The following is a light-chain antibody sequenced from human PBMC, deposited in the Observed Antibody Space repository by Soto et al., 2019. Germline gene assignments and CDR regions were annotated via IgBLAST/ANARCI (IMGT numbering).Light chain of an antibody. CDR3: QHHNSYYPT. CDR2: GAS. Sequence: DIQLTQSPPTLSASVGDRVTITCRASQSIRYYLAWYQQMPGKAPKLLIYGASSLQSGVPSRFSGSGSGTEFTLTISSLQPEDFATYFCQHHNSYYPTFGQGTKVEIK. CDR1: QSIRYY. V-gene: IGKV1-5*01. J-gene: IGKJ1*01.